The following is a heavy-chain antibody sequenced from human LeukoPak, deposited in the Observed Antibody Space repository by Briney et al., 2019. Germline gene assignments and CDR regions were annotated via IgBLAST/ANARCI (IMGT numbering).Heavy chain of an antibody. J-gene: IGHJ4*02. CDR2: IRSKSGSYAT. CDR1: GFTFSDSA. D-gene: IGHD3-22*01. V-gene: IGHV3-73*01. Sequence: TGGSLRLSCAASGFTFSDSAMHWVRQASGKGLEWVGRIRSKSGSYATAFAASVQDRFTIFRDDSKSTAYLQMNSLKTEDTALYYCLTYDSSGRYGAYWGQGTLVAVSS. CDR3: LTYDSSGRYGAY.